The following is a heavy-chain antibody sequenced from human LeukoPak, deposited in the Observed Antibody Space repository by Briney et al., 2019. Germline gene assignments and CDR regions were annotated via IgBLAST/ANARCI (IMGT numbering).Heavy chain of an antibody. V-gene: IGHV2-5*01. Sequence: SGPTLVNPTQTLTLTCTFSGFSLSPSGVGVGWIRQPPGKALEWLALIYWNDDKRYSPSLKSRLTSTKDTSKYQVVLTMTNMDPVDTAPYYCAHSLGYSYVDYWGQGTLVTVSS. D-gene: IGHD5-18*01. CDR1: GFSLSPSGVG. CDR3: AHSLGYSYVDY. CDR2: IYWNDDK. J-gene: IGHJ4*02.